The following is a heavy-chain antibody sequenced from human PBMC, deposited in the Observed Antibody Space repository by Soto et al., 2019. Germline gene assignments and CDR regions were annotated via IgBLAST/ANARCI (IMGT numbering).Heavy chain of an antibody. V-gene: IGHV1-3*01. CDR3: ARVAVQLLYYYDSSGYLAY. J-gene: IGHJ4*02. D-gene: IGHD3-22*01. CDR1: GYTFTSYA. Sequence: ASVKVSCKASGYTFTSYAMHWVRQAPGQRLEWMGWINAGNGNTKYSQKFQGRVTITRDTSASTAYMELSSLRSEDTAVHYCARVAVQLLYYYDSSGYLAYWGQGTLVTVSS. CDR2: INAGNGNT.